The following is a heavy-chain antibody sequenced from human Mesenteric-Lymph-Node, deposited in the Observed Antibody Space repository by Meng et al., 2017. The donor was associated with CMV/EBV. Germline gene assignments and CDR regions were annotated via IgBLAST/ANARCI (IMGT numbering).Heavy chain of an antibody. D-gene: IGHD3-3*01. CDR3: TRHISEPRFLEWVPHWAD. CDR2: IRNKANSYAT. J-gene: IGHJ4*02. CDR1: GFSFSGST. Sequence: GGSLRLSCAASGFSFSGSTMHWVRQAPGKGQEWVGRIRNKANSYATVYGGSVKGRFTISRDDSKNTAYLQMNSLTTEDTAVYYCTRHISEPRFLEWVPHWADWGQGTLVTVSS. V-gene: IGHV3-73*01.